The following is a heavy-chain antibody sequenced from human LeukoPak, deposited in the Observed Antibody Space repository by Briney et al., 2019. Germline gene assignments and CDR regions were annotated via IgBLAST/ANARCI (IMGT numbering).Heavy chain of an antibody. D-gene: IGHD6-13*01. Sequence: ASVKVSCKVSGYTLTELSMHWVRQAPGKGLEWMGGLDPEDGETIYAQKFQGRVTMTEDTSTDTAYMELSSLRSGDTAVYYCATDLYAYRPQQLVRDYWGQGTLVTVSS. J-gene: IGHJ4*02. CDR3: ATDLYAYRPQQLVRDY. CDR1: GYTLTELS. CDR2: LDPEDGET. V-gene: IGHV1-24*01.